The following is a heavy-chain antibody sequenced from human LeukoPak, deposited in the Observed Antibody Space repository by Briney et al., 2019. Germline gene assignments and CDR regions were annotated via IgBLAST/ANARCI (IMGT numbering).Heavy chain of an antibody. CDR1: GFTFSSYA. V-gene: IGHV3-23*01. CDR2: ISGSGGST. Sequence: GGSLRLSCAASGFTFSSYAMSWVRQAPGKGLEWVSAISGSGGSTYYADSVKGRFTISRDSSKNTLYLQMNSLRAEDTAVYYCAKDWQDGYYFDYWGQGTLVTVSS. J-gene: IGHJ4*02. CDR3: AKDWQDGYYFDY.